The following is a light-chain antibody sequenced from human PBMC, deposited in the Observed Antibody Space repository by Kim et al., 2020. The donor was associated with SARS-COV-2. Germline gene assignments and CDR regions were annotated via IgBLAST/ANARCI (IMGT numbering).Light chain of an antibody. Sequence: TVTISCTRSSGSSGTNDVQWYQQRPDSAPTTVIYADDQRPSGISDRFSAFIDTSSNSASLTISGLRTEDEADYYCQSYDSDNNWVFGGGTKLTVL. J-gene: IGLJ3*02. CDR3: QSYDSDNNWV. CDR2: ADD. CDR1: SGSSGTND. V-gene: IGLV6-57*03.